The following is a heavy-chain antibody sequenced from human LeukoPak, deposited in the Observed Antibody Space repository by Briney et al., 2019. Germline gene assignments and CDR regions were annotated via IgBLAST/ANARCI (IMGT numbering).Heavy chain of an antibody. J-gene: IGHJ4*02. CDR1: RGSVSSGDYY. Sequence: KTSETLSLTCTVSRGSVSSGDYYWTWIRQPPGKGLEWIGYISYSGSTNYNPSLKSRVTISMDTSKNQISLKLSSVTAANTAVYYCAAWQNRLFDYWGQGTLVTVSS. CDR2: ISYSGST. CDR3: AAWQNRLFDY. V-gene: IGHV4-61*08. D-gene: IGHD2/OR15-2a*01.